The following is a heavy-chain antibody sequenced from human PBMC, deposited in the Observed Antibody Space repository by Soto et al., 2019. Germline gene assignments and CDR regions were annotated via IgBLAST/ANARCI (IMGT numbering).Heavy chain of an antibody. CDR3: AKGGGYYDSSGFPLYDY. Sequence: ESGGGVVQPGRSLRLSCAASGFTFSSYGMHWVRQAPGKGLEWVAVISYDGSNKYYADSVKGRFTISRDNSKNTLYLQMNSLRAEDTAVYYCAKGGGYYDSSGFPLYDYWGQGTLVTVSS. J-gene: IGHJ4*02. CDR2: ISYDGSNK. CDR1: GFTFSSYG. V-gene: IGHV3-30*18. D-gene: IGHD3-22*01.